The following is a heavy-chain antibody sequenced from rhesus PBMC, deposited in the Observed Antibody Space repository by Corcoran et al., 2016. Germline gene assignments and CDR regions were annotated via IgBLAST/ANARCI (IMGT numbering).Heavy chain of an antibody. CDR1: GFPVSNYW. Sequence: EVQLVESGGGLVLPGVSLSLSCVAFGFPVSNYWMTWVRLDHGMWPVWVGRIKTKADGGTAAYAEAVKGRVTISGNDSKNTVYLQMNSLKTEDTAVYYCARARDNSWSGYGLDSWGQGVVVTGSS. V-gene: IGHV3-16*01. D-gene: IGHD6-13*01. CDR3: ARARDNSWSGYGLDS. J-gene: IGHJ6*01. CDR2: IKTKADGGTA.